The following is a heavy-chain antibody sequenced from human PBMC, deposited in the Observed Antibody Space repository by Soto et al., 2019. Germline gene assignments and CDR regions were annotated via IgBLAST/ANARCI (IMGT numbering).Heavy chain of an antibody. CDR1: GFTFSSYA. CDR3: ARDRGEMATIRYYFDY. J-gene: IGHJ4*02. D-gene: IGHD5-12*01. CDR2: ISYDGSNK. V-gene: IGHV3-30-3*01. Sequence: QVQLVESGGGVVQPGRSLRLSCAASGFTFSSYAMHWVRQAPGKGLEWVAVISYDGSNKYYADSVKGRFTISRDNSKNTLYLQMNSLRAEDTAVYYCARDRGEMATIRYYFDYWGQGTLVTVSS.